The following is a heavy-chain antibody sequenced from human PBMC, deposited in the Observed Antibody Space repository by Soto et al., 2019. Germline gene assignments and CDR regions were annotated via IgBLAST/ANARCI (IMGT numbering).Heavy chain of an antibody. V-gene: IGHV3-53*01. CDR2: IYSGGST. Sequence: GGSLRLSCAASWFTVSSNYMSWVRQAPGKGLEWVSVIYSGGSTYYADSVKGRFTISRDNSKNTLYLQMNSLRAEDTAVYYCASLVVVAANDAFDIWGQGTMVTVSS. CDR3: ASLVVVAANDAFDI. CDR1: WFTVSSNY. J-gene: IGHJ3*02. D-gene: IGHD2-15*01.